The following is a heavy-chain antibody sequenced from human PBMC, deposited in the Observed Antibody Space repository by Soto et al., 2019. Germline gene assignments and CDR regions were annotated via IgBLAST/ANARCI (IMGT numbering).Heavy chain of an antibody. V-gene: IGHV1-69*13. Sequence: SVKVSCKASGGTFSSYAISWVRQAPGQGLEWMGGIIPIFGTANYAQKFQGRVTITADESTSTAYMELSSLRSEDTAVYYCAGSLVPREDYYYGMDVWGQGTTVTVSS. CDR2: IIPIFGTA. J-gene: IGHJ6*02. CDR3: AGSLVPREDYYYGMDV. CDR1: GGTFSSYA. D-gene: IGHD6-13*01.